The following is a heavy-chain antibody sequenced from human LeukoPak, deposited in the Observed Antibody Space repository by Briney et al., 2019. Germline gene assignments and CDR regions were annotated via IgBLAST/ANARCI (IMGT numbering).Heavy chain of an antibody. CDR3: ARASRGIAARDY. CDR1: GTSISSYY. J-gene: IGHJ4*02. CDR2: IYYSGST. D-gene: IGHD6-6*01. V-gene: IGHV4-59*01. Sequence: SETLSLTCNVSGTSISSYYWSWIRQPAGKGLEWIGYIYYSGSTNYNPSLKSRVTISVDTSKNQFSLKLSSVTAADTAVYYCARASRGIAARDYWGQGTLVTVSS.